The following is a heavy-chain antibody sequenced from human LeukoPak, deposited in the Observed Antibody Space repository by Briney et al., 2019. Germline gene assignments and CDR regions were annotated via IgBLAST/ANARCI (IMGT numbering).Heavy chain of an antibody. CDR3: AKEGEWELSFDY. CDR2: ISGSGGST. D-gene: IGHD1-26*01. V-gene: IGHV3-23*01. J-gene: IGHJ4*02. CDR1: GFTFSSYT. Sequence: GGSLRLSCAASGFTFSSYTMSWVRQAPGKGLECVSTISGSGGSTYYADSVRGRFTISRDNSKNTLYLQMNSLRAEDTAVYYCAKEGEWELSFDYWGQGTLVTVSS.